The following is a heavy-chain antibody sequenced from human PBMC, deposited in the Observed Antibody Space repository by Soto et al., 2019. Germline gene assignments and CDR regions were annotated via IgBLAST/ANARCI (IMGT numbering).Heavy chain of an antibody. CDR2: IIPILGTA. V-gene: IGHV1-69*11. CDR3: ARDRGYYDSSGSWNYYYGMDV. CDR1: GGTFSSYV. J-gene: IGHJ6*02. D-gene: IGHD3-22*01. Sequence: QVQLVQSGAEVKKPGSSVKVSCKSSGGTFSSYVISWVRQASGQGLEWMGGIIPILGTANYAQKFQGRVTITADEFTSTAYMELSSLRSEDTAVYYCARDRGYYDSSGSWNYYYGMDVWGQGTTVTVSS.